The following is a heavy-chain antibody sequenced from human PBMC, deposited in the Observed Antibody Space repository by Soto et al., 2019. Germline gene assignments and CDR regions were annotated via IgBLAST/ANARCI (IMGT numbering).Heavy chain of an antibody. CDR3: ARGVYNWNYSDWFDP. J-gene: IGHJ5*02. CDR2: IWYDGSNK. D-gene: IGHD1-7*01. V-gene: IGHV3-33*01. Sequence: GGSLRLSCAASGFTFSSYGMHWVRQAPGKGLEWVAVIWYDGSNKYYADSVKGRFTISRDNSKNTLYLQMNSLRAEDTAVYYCARGVYNWNYSDWFDPWGQGTLVTVS. CDR1: GFTFSSYG.